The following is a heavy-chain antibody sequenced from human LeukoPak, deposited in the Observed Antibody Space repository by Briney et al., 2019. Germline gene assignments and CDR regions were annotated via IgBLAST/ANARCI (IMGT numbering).Heavy chain of an antibody. Sequence: GGSLRLSCAASGFTFSSYAMHWVRQAPGKGLEWVAVISYDGSNKYFADSVKGRFTISRDNSENTLYLEMNSLRIEDTAVYYCAKDRGTSWYGEDYWGQGTLVTVSS. CDR2: ISYDGSNK. J-gene: IGHJ4*02. CDR3: AKDRGTSWYGEDY. D-gene: IGHD6-13*01. CDR1: GFTFSSYA. V-gene: IGHV3-30-3*01.